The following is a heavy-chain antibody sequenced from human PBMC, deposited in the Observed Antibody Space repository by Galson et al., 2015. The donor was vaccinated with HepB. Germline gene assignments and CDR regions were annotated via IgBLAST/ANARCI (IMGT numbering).Heavy chain of an antibody. D-gene: IGHD1-14*01. CDR3: ARVVSSIPPSESCHRRAPHNWFDP. J-gene: IGHJ5*02. CDR1: GYTFTSYG. Sequence: SVKVSCKASGYTFTSYGISWVRQAPGQGLEWMGWISAYNGNTNYAQKLQGRVTMTTDTSTSTAYMELRSLRSDDTAVYYCARVVSSIPPSESCHRRAPHNWFDPWGQGTLVTVSS. CDR2: ISAYNGNT. V-gene: IGHV1-18*04.